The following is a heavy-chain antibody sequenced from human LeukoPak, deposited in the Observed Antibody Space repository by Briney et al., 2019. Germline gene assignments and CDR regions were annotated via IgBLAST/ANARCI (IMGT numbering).Heavy chain of an antibody. CDR2: INPNSGGT. CDR3: ATTGRWVLPAAAMGLDY. Sequence: GASVKVSCKASGYTFTGYYMHWVRQAPGQGLEWMGWINPNSGGTNYAQKFQGRVTMTRDTSISTAYMELSRLRSDDTAVYYCATTGRWVLPAAAMGLDYWGQGTLVTVSS. J-gene: IGHJ4*02. D-gene: IGHD2-2*01. CDR1: GYTFTGYY. V-gene: IGHV1-2*02.